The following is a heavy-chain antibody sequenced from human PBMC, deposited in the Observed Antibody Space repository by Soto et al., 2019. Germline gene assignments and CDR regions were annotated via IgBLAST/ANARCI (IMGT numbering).Heavy chain of an antibody. CDR1: GGTFSSYA. J-gene: IGHJ4*02. Sequence: GASVKVSCKASGGTFSSYAISWVRQAPGQGLEWMGGIIPIFGTANYAQKFQGRVTITADESTSTAYMELSSLRSEDTAVYYCASVEMATIVYWGQGTLVTVSS. V-gene: IGHV1-69*13. CDR2: IIPIFGTA. CDR3: ASVEMATIVY. D-gene: IGHD5-12*01.